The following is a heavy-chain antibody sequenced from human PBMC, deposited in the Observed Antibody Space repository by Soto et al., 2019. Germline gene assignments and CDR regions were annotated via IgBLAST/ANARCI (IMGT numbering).Heavy chain of an antibody. J-gene: IGHJ4*02. CDR2: INSDGSST. V-gene: IGHV3-74*01. CDR3: ARVYCSGGSCYRLDY. Sequence: GGSLRLSCAASGFTFSSYWIHWVRQAPGKGLVWVSRINSDGSSTSYADSVKGRFTISRDNAKNTLYLQMNSLRAEDTAVYYYARVYCSGGSCYRLDYWGQGTLVSVSS. D-gene: IGHD2-15*01. CDR1: GFTFSSYW.